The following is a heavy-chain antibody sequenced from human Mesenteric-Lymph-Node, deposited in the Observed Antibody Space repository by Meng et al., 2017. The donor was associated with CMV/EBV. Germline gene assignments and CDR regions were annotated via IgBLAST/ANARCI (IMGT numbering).Heavy chain of an antibody. D-gene: IGHD2-2*02. CDR3: ASLDIVVVPAAIPEGNWFDP. Sequence: ASVKVSCKASGYTFISYGMSWVRQAPGQGLEWMGWISAHNAQTNYAQNLQDRVTMTTDTSTSTAYMELSRLRSDDTAVYYCASLDIVVVPAAIPEGNWFDPWGQGTLVTVSS. V-gene: IGHV1-18*01. CDR2: ISAHNAQT. CDR1: GYTFISYG. J-gene: IGHJ5*02.